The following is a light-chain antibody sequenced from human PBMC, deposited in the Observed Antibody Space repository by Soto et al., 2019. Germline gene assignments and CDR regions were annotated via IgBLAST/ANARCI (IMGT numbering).Light chain of an antibody. CDR3: ASYTTSSTYV. Sequence: SALTQPASWSGSPGQSIAISCTGTSSDVGGYSYVSWYQQQPGKAPKLVISDVSNRPSGVSDRFSGSKSGNTASLTISGLQTEDEADYYCASYTTSSTYVFGTGTKVTVL. V-gene: IGLV2-14*01. J-gene: IGLJ1*01. CDR2: DVS. CDR1: SSDVGGYSY.